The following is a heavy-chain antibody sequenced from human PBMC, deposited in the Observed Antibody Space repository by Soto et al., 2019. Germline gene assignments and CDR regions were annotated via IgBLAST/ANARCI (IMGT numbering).Heavy chain of an antibody. CDR2: LYYTGKT. CDR3: ALYGSGVTIEYFQR. CDR1: GGSISSSSYY. V-gene: IGHV4-39*01. J-gene: IGHJ1*01. Sequence: QVQLQESGPGLVKPSETLPLTCTVSGGSISSSSYYWGWFRQPPGKGLEWIGSLYYTGKTYYNPSLKSRINITGDPSRKKFSLKLNSLTAPYSAVYYHALYGSGVTIEYFQRRGLGTLVTV. D-gene: IGHD2-15*01.